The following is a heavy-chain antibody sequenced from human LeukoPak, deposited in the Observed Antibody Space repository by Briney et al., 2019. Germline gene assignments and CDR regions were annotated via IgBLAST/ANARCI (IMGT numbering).Heavy chain of an antibody. CDR2: ISWNSGSI. CDR1: GFTFDDYA. D-gene: IGHD1-26*01. J-gene: IGHJ5*02. CDR3: AKAQSGSYYPDWFDP. Sequence: GGSLRLSCATSGFTFDDYAMHWVRQAPGKGLEWVSGISWNSGSIGYADSVKGRFTISRDNAKNSPYLQMNSLRAEDTALYYCAKAQSGSYYPDWFDPWGQGTLVTVSS. V-gene: IGHV3-9*01.